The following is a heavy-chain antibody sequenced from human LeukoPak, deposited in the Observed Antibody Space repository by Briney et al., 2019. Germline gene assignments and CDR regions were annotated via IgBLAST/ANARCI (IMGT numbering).Heavy chain of an antibody. J-gene: IGHJ4*02. CDR2: ISGSGGST. CDR1: GFTFSSYA. CDR3: AKSRWCGDFQHFDY. Sequence: GGSLRLSCAASGFTFSSYAMSWVRQAPGKGLEWVSAISGSGGSTYYADSVKGRFTISRDNPNNTLYLQMNGLRAEDTAVYYCAKSRWCGDFQHFDYWGQGTLVTVSS. D-gene: IGHD3-10*01. V-gene: IGHV3-23*01.